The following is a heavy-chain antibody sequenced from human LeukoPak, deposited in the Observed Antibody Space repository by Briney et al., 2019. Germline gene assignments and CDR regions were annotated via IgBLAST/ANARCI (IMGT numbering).Heavy chain of an antibody. J-gene: IGHJ4*02. Sequence: PGGSLRLSCAASGFTFSSYAMHWVRQAPGKGLEWVAVISYDGSNKYYADSVKGRFTISRDNSKNTLYLQMNSLRAEDTAVYYCAREVGLSGSFPLDYWGQGTLVTVSS. CDR2: ISYDGSNK. V-gene: IGHV3-30-3*01. CDR1: GFTFSSYA. CDR3: AREVGLSGSFPLDY. D-gene: IGHD1-26*01.